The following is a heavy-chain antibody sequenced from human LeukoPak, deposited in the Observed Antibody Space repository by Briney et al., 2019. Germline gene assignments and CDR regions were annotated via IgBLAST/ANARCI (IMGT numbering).Heavy chain of an antibody. D-gene: IGHD5-24*01. CDR1: GYSISSGYY. J-gene: IGHJ4*02. CDR3: ARHRSKWLQSSFDY. V-gene: IGHV4-38-2*02. Sequence: PSETLSLTCTVSGYSISSGYYWGWIRQPPGKGLEWIGVYHVGTTDYNPSLKSRVTISVDTSKNQFSLKLNSVTAADTAVYYCARHRSKWLQSSFDYWGQGTLVTVSS. CDR2: VYHVGTT.